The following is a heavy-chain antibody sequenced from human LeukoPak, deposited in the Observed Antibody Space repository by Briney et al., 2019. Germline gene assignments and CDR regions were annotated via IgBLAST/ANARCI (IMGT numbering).Heavy chain of an antibody. CDR1: GGSISSSSYY. D-gene: IGHD2-2*02. Sequence: SETLSLTCTVSGGSISSSSYYWGWIRQPPGKGLEWIGSIYYSGSTNYNPSLKSRVTMSVDTSKNQFSLKLSSVTAADTAVYYCARVSDCSSTSCYTGYGLTPDGGYNWFDPWGQGTLVTVSS. V-gene: IGHV4-39*07. J-gene: IGHJ5*02. CDR2: IYYSGST. CDR3: ARVSDCSSTSCYTGYGLTPDGGYNWFDP.